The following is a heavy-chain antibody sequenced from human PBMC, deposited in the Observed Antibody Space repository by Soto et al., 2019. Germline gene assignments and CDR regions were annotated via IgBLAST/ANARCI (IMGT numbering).Heavy chain of an antibody. CDR3: AREAGVRGVITYYYYYGMDV. J-gene: IGHJ6*02. CDR1: GGTFSSYA. V-gene: IGHV1-69*13. CDR2: IIPIFGTA. Sequence: SVKVSFKASGGTFSSYAISWLRQAPGQGLEWMGGIIPIFGTANYAQKFQGRVTITADESTSTAYMELSSLRSEDTAVYYCAREAGVRGVITYYYYYGMDVWGQGTTVTVSS. D-gene: IGHD3-10*01.